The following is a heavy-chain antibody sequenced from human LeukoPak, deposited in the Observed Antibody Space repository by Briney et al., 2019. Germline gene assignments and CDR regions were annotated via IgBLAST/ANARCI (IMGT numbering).Heavy chain of an antibody. CDR2: ISAYNGNT. Sequence: GAAVKVSCKASGYPFDNFGLTWVRQAPGHGLEWIGWISAYNGNTHHAQKFRDRLTLTTDTSTSTAHLELRSLKSDDTAVYYCARDRVGGDLTGESLYWGQGTLVTVSS. V-gene: IGHV1-18*01. D-gene: IGHD4-17*01. CDR1: GYPFDNFG. CDR3: ARDRVGGDLTGESLY. J-gene: IGHJ4*02.